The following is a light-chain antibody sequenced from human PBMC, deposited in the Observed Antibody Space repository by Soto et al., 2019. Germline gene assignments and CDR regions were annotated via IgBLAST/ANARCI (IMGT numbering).Light chain of an antibody. J-gene: IGKJ5*01. CDR2: DAS. CDR1: QSVSSY. Sequence: EIVLTQSPATLSLSPGERAALSCRASQSVSSYLAWYQQKPGQAPRLLIYDASKRATGIPARFSGSGSGTDFTLTISRLEPEDFAVYYCQQYGSSPITFGQGTRLEIK. CDR3: QQYGSSPIT. V-gene: IGKV3-20*01.